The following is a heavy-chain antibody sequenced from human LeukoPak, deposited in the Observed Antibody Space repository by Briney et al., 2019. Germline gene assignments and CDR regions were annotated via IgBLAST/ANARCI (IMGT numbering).Heavy chain of an antibody. CDR3: ARDVIFIRFGVIFDP. CDR2: ISAYNGNI. V-gene: IGHV1-18*04. D-gene: IGHD3-10*01. Sequence: ASVKVSCKASGYTFTSYGISWVRQAPGQGLEWMGWISAYNGNINYAQKLQGRVTMTTDTSTSTAYMELRSLRSDDTAVYYCARDVIFIRFGVIFDPWGQGTLVTVSS. CDR1: GYTFTSYG. J-gene: IGHJ5*02.